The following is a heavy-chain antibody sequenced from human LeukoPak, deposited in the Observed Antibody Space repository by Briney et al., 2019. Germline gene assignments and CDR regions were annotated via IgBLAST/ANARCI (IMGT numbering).Heavy chain of an antibody. Sequence: GASVKVSCKASGYTFTGYYMHWVRPAPGQGLEWMGWINPNSGGTNYAQKFQGRVTMTRDTSISTAYMELSRLRSDDTAVYYCARNFPVVAATPDYYYYYMDVWGKGTTVTVSS. CDR2: INPNSGGT. CDR3: ARNFPVVAATPDYYYYYMDV. V-gene: IGHV1-2*02. J-gene: IGHJ6*03. D-gene: IGHD2-15*01. CDR1: GYTFTGYY.